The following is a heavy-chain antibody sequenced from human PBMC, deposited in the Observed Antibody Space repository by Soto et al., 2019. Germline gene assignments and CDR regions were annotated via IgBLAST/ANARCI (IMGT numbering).Heavy chain of an antibody. Sequence: LRLSCAASGFTFSSYAMSWVRQAPGKGLGWVSAISGSGGSTYYADSVKGRFTISRENSKNTLYLQMNSLRAEDAAVYYCAKDLVGSNADYYDYWGQGTLVTVSS. J-gene: IGHJ4*02. CDR2: ISGSGGST. D-gene: IGHD2-15*01. V-gene: IGHV3-23*01. CDR1: GFTFSSYA. CDR3: AKDLVGSNADYYDY.